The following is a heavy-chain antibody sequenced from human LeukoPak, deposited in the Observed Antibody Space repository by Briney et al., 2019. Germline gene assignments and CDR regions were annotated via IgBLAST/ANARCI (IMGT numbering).Heavy chain of an antibody. CDR1: GFSLSDYY. J-gene: IGHJ1*01. D-gene: IGHD3-10*01. V-gene: IGHV3-11*04. CDR2: ISNSGSTI. CDR3: ARGGGSASYSWYFQH. Sequence: GGSLRLSCAVSGFSLSDYYMSWIRQAPGMGLEWVSYISNSGSTIYYADSVKGRFTISRDNAKNSLFLQMNSLRAEDTAVYYCARGGGSASYSWYFQHWGQGTLVTVSS.